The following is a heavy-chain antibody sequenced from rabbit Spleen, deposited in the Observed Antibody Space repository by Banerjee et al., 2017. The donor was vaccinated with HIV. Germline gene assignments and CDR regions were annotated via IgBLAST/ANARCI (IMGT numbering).Heavy chain of an antibody. CDR1: GFDFSDKAM. J-gene: IGHJ6*01. D-gene: IGHD8-1*01. Sequence: QEQLVESGGGLVQPEGSLTLTCKASGFDFSDKAMMCWVRQAPGKGLEWVACAYAGSSGSTYSATWAKGRFTISKTSSTTMTLQMTSLTAADTATYFCARDAGTSFSTYGMDLWGPGTLVTVS. CDR2: AYAGSSGST. V-gene: IGHV1S45*01. CDR3: ARDAGTSFSTYGMDL.